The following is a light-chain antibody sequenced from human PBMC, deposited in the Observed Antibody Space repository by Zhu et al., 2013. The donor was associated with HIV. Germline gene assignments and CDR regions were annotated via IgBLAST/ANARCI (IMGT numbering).Light chain of an antibody. Sequence: EIVLRQSPGTLSLSPGERATLSCRASQSVSSNLAWYQQKPGQAPRLLIYGASTRHTGIPDRFSGSGSGMDFTLTITGLEPEDFAVYYCQEYATASTFGQGTKVDVK. V-gene: IGKV3-20*01. J-gene: IGKJ1*01. CDR2: GAS. CDR3: QEYATAST. CDR1: QSVSSN.